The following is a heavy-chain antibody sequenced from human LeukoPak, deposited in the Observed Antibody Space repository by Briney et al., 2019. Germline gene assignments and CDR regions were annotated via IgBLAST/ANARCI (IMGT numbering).Heavy chain of an antibody. Sequence: SETLSLTCTVSGGSVSGTSYYWDWIRQPPGKGLEWIGNIDYRGNTNYNPSLRGRVTISVDTAKNQFSLKLNSVTAADTAVYYCARTGYCSSTSCYTASRPYYYYYMDVWGKGTTVTVSS. CDR1: GGSVSGTSYY. CDR3: ARTGYCSSTSCYTASRPYYYYYMDV. J-gene: IGHJ6*03. V-gene: IGHV4-39*01. D-gene: IGHD2-2*02. CDR2: IDYRGNT.